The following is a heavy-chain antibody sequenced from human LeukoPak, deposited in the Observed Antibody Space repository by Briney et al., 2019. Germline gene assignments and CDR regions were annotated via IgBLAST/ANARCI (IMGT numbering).Heavy chain of an antibody. J-gene: IGHJ4*02. CDR2: IRGNGIHT. Sequence: GGSLTLSCVASGFTFSNYAMMWVRQAAGRGPEWVSAIRGNGIHTQYADSVKDRFTIFRDNSKNTLYLQMNSLRAEDTAVYYCASGGSYDSFDYWGQGTLVTVSS. CDR1: GFTFSNYA. D-gene: IGHD1-26*01. CDR3: ASGGSYDSFDY. V-gene: IGHV3-23*01.